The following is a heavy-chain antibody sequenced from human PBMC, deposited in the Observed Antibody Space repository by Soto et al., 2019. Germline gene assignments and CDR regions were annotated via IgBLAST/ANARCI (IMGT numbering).Heavy chain of an antibody. J-gene: IGHJ4*02. CDR3: ARGIVATRHFDY. CDR2: IIPILGIA. V-gene: IGHV1-69*02. CDR1: GGTFSSYT. Sequence: QVQLVQSGAEVKKPGSSVKVSCKASGGTFSSYTISWVRQAPGXGLEWMGRIIPILGIANYAQKFQGRVTITADKSTSTAYMELSSLRSEDTAVYYCARGIVATRHFDYWGQGTLVTVSS. D-gene: IGHD5-12*01.